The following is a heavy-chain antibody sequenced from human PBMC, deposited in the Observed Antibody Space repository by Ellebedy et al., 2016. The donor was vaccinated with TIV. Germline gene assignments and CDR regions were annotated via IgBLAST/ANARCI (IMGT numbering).Heavy chain of an antibody. J-gene: IGHJ4*02. Sequence: GGSLRLXXVASGFPFSNFWIHWVRQAPGKGLVWVARINGYGSGIRFADFVQGRFSISRDNAQNAVHLHMSYLRGDDTAVYYCARDEASDSGAHFDAWGQGTLVAIAS. CDR3: ARDEASDSGAHFDA. V-gene: IGHV3-74*01. D-gene: IGHD1-26*01. CDR2: INGYGSGI. CDR1: GFPFSNFW.